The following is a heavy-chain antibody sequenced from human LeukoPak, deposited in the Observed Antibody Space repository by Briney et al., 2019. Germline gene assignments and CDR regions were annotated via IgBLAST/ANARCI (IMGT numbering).Heavy chain of an antibody. V-gene: IGHV3-7*03. Sequence: PGGSLRLSCAASGFTFSSYWMSWVRQAPGKGLEWVANIKQDGSEKYYVDSVKGRFTISRDNAKNSLYLQMNSLGAEDTAVYYCARAGYGSGSYSHPIDYWGQGTLVTVSS. D-gene: IGHD3-10*01. CDR3: ARAGYGSGSYSHPIDY. CDR1: GFTFSSYW. J-gene: IGHJ4*02. CDR2: IKQDGSEK.